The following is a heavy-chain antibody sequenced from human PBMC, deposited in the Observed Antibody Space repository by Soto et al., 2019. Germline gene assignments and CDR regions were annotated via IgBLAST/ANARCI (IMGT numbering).Heavy chain of an antibody. Sequence: GGSLRLSCAASGFTFSSYGMHWVRQAPGKGLEWVAVISYDGSNKYYADSVKGRFTISRDNSKNTLYLQMNSLRAEDTAVYYCVKDGFPGIVVPGAHMDVWGKGTTVTVSS. CDR3: VKDGFPGIVVPGAHMDV. CDR2: ISYDGSNK. V-gene: IGHV3-30*18. CDR1: GFTFSSYG. J-gene: IGHJ6*03. D-gene: IGHD2-2*01.